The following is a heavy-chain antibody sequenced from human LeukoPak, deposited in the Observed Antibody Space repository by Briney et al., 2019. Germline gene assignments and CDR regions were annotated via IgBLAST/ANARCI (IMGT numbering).Heavy chain of an antibody. CDR2: INPYNGNT. CDR3: ARPGYSSGWNVSQAFDI. D-gene: IGHD6-19*01. CDR1: GYTFTNYA. V-gene: IGHV1-18*01. Sequence: GASVKVSCKASGYTFTNYAITWVRLAAGQGLEWMGWINPYNGNTNYAQNLQGRVTMTTDTSTSTAYMELRSLRSDDTAVYYCARPGYSSGWNVSQAFDIWGQGTMVTVSS. J-gene: IGHJ3*02.